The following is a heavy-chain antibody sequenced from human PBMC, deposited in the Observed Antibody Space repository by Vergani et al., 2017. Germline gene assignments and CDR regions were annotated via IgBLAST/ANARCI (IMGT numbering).Heavy chain of an antibody. V-gene: IGHV4-59*01. CDR3: ARGGDGSSWTWNWFDP. D-gene: IGHD6-13*01. Sequence: QVQLQESGPGLVKPSETLSLTCTVSGGSISSYYWSWIRQPPGKGLEWIGYIYYSGSTNYNPSLKSRVTISVDTSKNQFSLKLSSVTAADTAVYYWARGGDGSSWTWNWFDPWGQGTLVTVSS. CDR1: GGSISSYY. J-gene: IGHJ5*02. CDR2: IYYSGST.